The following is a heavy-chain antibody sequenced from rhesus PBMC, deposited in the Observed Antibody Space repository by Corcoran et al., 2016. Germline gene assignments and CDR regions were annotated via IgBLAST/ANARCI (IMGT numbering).Heavy chain of an antibody. Sequence: QLQLQESGPGLVKPSETLSVTCAVSGGSISSSYWSWIRQAPGKELEWIGYIYGSGSSTNYNPSLKGRVTLSVDTSKNQLSLKLRSVTTADKAVYDCARLYGNYWYFDLWGPGTPITISS. J-gene: IGHJ2*01. CDR3: ARLYGNYWYFDL. D-gene: IGHD4-35*01. CDR1: GGSISSSY. CDR2: IYGSGSST. V-gene: IGHV4-169*01.